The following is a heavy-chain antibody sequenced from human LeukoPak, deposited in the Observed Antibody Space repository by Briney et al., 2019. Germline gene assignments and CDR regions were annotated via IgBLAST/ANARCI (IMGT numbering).Heavy chain of an antibody. CDR2: XIPIFGTA. Sequence: IGXVXQAPGQGREXMGGXIPIFGTANYAQKFQGRVTITADESTSTAYMELSSLRSEDPAVYYCARGYYDSSGYYRATAWYFDLWGRGTLVTVSS. V-gene: IGHV1-69*01. CDR3: ARGYYDSSGYYRATAWYFDL. J-gene: IGHJ2*01. D-gene: IGHD3-22*01.